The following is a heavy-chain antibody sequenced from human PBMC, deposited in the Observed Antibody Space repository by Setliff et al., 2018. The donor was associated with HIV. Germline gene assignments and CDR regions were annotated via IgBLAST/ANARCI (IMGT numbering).Heavy chain of an antibody. V-gene: IGHV3-30*02. J-gene: IGHJ6*03. CDR3: AKDRSVRDYNYHYLDV. CDR2: IQYDGKRI. Sequence: GGSLRLSCAASGFAFSTYGMHWIRQAPGKGLEWVAFIQYDGKRIYYGESVNGRFTISRDNPKNTLYLQMNSLRPEDTAVYYCAKDRSVRDYNYHYLDVWGKGTTVTVSS. D-gene: IGHD2-15*01. CDR1: GFAFSTYG.